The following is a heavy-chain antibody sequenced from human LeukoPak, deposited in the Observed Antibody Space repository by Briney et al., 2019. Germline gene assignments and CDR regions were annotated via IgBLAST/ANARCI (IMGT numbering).Heavy chain of an antibody. V-gene: IGHV1-2*02. CDR3: AREAETTLNWFDP. D-gene: IGHD1-1*01. J-gene: IGHJ5*02. CDR1: GYTFSGYY. CDR2: INPNSGGT. Sequence: ASVKVSCTASGYTFSGYYMHWVRQAPGQGLEWMGWINPNSGGTQYAQKFQGRVTMTRDTSISTAYMELSRLRSDDTAVYYCAREAETTLNWFDPWGQGTLVTVSS.